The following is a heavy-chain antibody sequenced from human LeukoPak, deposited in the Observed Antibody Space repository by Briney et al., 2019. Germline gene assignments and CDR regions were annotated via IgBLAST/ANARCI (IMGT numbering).Heavy chain of an antibody. J-gene: IGHJ4*02. V-gene: IGHV3-53*01. CDR1: GFAFSTNY. Sequence: GGSLRLSCAASGFAFSTNYVSWVRQAPGKGLEWVSVIYSGGTTFYADSVKGRFTISRDNPNNTLYQQMNSPRDDDTAVYYCTKLKGWYGEGFFDYWGQGTLVTVSS. CDR3: TKLKGWYGEGFFDY. D-gene: IGHD3-10*01. CDR2: IYSGGTT.